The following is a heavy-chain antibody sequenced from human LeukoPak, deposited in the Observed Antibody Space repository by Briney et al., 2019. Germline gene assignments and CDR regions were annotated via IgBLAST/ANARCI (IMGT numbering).Heavy chain of an antibody. CDR2: MNPNSGNT. CDR1: GYTFTSYD. D-gene: IGHD6-13*01. V-gene: IGHV1-8*01. CDR3: ARVYSSSWYYYYGMDV. Sequence: GASVKVSCKASGYTFTSYDINWVRQATGQGLEWMGWMNPNSGNTGYAQKFQGRVTMTRNTSISTAYMELSSLRFEDTAVYYCARVYSSSWYYYYGMDVWGQGTTVTVSS. J-gene: IGHJ6*02.